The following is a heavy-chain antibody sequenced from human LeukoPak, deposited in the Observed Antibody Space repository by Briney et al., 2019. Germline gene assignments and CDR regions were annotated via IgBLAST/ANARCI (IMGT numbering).Heavy chain of an antibody. CDR1: GVSISSSYSY. J-gene: IGHJ4*02. CDR3: ARQTGSGLFILP. D-gene: IGHD3/OR15-3a*01. V-gene: IGHV4-39*01. CDR2: IYYTGNT. Sequence: SETLSLTCTVSGVSISSSYSYWGWIRQPPGMGLEWIGSIYYTGNTYYNASLKSQVSISIDTSKNQSSLKLTSVTAADTAVYYCARQTGSGLFILPGGQGTLVTVSS.